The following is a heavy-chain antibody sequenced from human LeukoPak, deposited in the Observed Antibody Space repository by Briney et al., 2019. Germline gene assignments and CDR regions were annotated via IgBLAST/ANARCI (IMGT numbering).Heavy chain of an antibody. V-gene: IGHV4-59*12. J-gene: IGHJ4*02. CDR3: AKDRGSSGWYQAY. D-gene: IGHD6-19*01. CDR1: GGSISSYY. CDR2: IYYSGST. Sequence: SETLSLTCTVSGGSISSYYWSWIRQPPGKGLEWIGYIYYSGSTNYNPSLKSRVTISVDTSKNQFSLKLSSVTAADTAVYYCAKDRGSSGWYQAYWGQGTLVTVSS.